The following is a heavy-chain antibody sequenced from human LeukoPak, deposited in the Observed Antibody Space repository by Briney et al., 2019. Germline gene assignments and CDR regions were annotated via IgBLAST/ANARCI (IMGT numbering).Heavy chain of an antibody. V-gene: IGHV3-43D*03. J-gene: IGHJ4*02. Sequence: GGSLRLSCAASGFTFDDYAMHWVRQAPGKGLEWVSLITWDGGSTYYADSVKGRFTISRDNSKNSLYLQMHSLRAEDTSLYYCAKDMAAYYYASGNIDYWGQGTLVTVSS. CDR1: GFTFDDYA. CDR3: AKDMAAYYYASGNIDY. D-gene: IGHD3-10*01. CDR2: ITWDGGST.